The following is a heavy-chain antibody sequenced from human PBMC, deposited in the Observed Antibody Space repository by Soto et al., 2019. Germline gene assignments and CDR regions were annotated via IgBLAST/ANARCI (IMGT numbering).Heavy chain of an antibody. D-gene: IGHD6-13*01. CDR2: ISWNSGSI. CDR1: GFTFDDYA. J-gene: IGHJ4*02. Sequence: GGSLRLSCAASGFTFDDYAMHWVRQAPGKGLEWVSGISWNSGSIGYADSVKGRFTISRDNAKNSLYLQMNSLRAEDTALYYCAKDTSIAASFVAYWGQGTLVTVSS. V-gene: IGHV3-9*01. CDR3: AKDTSIAASFVAY.